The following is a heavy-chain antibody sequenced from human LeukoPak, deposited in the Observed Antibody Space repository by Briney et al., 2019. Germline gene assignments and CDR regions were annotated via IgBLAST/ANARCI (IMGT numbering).Heavy chain of an antibody. D-gene: IGHD2-2*01. J-gene: IGHJ4*02. CDR3: ARDFDIVVVPAAKH. V-gene: IGHV3-21*01. CDR1: GFTFSSYS. Sequence: GGSLRLSCAASGFTFSSYSMNWVRQAPGKGPEWVSSISSSSSYIYYADSVKGRFTISRDNAKNSLYLQMNSLRAEDTAVYYCARDFDIVVVPAAKHWGQGTLVTVSS. CDR2: ISSSSSYI.